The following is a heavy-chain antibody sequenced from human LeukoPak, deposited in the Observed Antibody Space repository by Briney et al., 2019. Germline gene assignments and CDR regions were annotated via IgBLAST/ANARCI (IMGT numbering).Heavy chain of an antibody. CDR3: ARGSSIAAAGHFDY. CDR1: GGTFSSYA. V-gene: IGHV1-69*04. D-gene: IGHD6-13*01. J-gene: IGHJ4*02. CDR2: IIPILGIA. Sequence: ASVKVSCKASGGTFSSYAISWVRQAPGQGLEWMGRIIPILGIANYAQKFQGRVTITADKSTSTAYMELSSLRSEDTAVYYCARGSSIAAAGHFDYWGQGTLVTVSS.